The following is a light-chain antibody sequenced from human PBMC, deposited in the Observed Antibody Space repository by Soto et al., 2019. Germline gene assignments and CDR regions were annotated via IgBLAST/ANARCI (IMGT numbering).Light chain of an antibody. J-gene: IGKJ3*01. V-gene: IGKV1-5*01. CDR3: QHSTDYWGT. CDR2: DAS. CDR1: QRLTTR. Sequence: DIQMTQSPSTLSASVGDRVSITCRASQRLTTRLAWYQQKPGKAPKLLIYDASSLQGGVPSRFSGSGSGTEFTLTIISLQPDDYATYYCQHSTDYWGTFGPGTRVDIK.